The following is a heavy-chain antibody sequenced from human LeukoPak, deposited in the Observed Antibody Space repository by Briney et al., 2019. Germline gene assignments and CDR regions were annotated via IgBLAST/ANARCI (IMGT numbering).Heavy chain of an antibody. J-gene: IGHJ4*02. CDR3: ARVDLWGQRDFRYY. V-gene: IGHV1-69*05. CDR1: GGTFSSYA. Sequence: SVKVSCKASGGTFSSYAISWARQAPGQGLEWMGGIIPIFGTANYAQKFQGRVTITTDESTSTAYMELSSLRSEDTAVYYCARVDLWGQRDFRYYWGQGTLVTVSS. CDR2: IIPIFGTA. D-gene: IGHD2/OR15-2a*01.